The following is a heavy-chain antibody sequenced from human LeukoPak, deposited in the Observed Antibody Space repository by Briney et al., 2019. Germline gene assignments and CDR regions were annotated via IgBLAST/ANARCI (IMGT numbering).Heavy chain of an antibody. CDR2: IYSGGTT. V-gene: IGHV3-66*01. J-gene: IGHJ6*02. D-gene: IGHD5-12*01. Sequence: GGSLRLSCAASGFTVSSNSMSWVRQAPGKGLEWVSVIYSGGTTYYADSVKGRFTISNDNSKNTLYLQMNSLRAEDTAVYYCARDLYVDIVAPSGMDVWGQGTTVTVSS. CDR1: GFTVSSNS. CDR3: ARDLYVDIVAPSGMDV.